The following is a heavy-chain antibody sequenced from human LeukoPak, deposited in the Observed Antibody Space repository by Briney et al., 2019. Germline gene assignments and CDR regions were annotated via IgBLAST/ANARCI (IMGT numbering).Heavy chain of an antibody. D-gene: IGHD1-1*01. V-gene: IGHV4-39*07. Sequence: SETLSLTCTVSGGSISSYTYYWGWVRQPPGKGLEWIASIYYSGSTYYHPSLKSRVTISVDTSKNQFSLKLSSVTAADTAVYYCARVSWFPGTSYYYMDVWGKGTTVTVSS. J-gene: IGHJ6*03. CDR3: ARVSWFPGTSYYYMDV. CDR1: GGSISSYTYY. CDR2: IYYSGST.